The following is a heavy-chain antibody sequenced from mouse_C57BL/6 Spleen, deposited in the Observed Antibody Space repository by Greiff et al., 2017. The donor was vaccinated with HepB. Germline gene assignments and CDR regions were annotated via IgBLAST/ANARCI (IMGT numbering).Heavy chain of an antibody. CDR3: ARRTHAMDY. Sequence: EVQLQQSGGDLVKPGGSLKLSCAASGFTFSSYGMSWVRQTPDKRLEWVATISSGGSYTYYPDSVKGRFTISRDNAKNTLYLQMSSLKSEDTAMYYWARRTHAMDYWGQGTSVTVSS. V-gene: IGHV5-6*01. CDR2: ISSGGSYT. CDR1: GFTFSSYG. J-gene: IGHJ4*01.